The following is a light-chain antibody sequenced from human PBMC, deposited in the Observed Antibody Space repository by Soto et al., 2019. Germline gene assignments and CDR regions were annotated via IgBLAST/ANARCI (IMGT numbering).Light chain of an antibody. Sequence: EVVMTQSPATLSVSPGERVILSCTASLSVGSSLAWYQQKPGQGPRLLIYGASTRATGVSTRFRGSGSGTEFPLPLSSLQSDDFAVYTCQRYNKWPPITFGQGTRL. V-gene: IGKV3-15*01. CDR3: QRYNKWPPIT. CDR2: GAS. J-gene: IGKJ5*01. CDR1: LSVGSS.